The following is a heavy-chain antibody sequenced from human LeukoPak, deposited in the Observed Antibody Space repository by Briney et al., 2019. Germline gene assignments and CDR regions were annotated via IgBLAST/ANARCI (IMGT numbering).Heavy chain of an antibody. CDR3: ARALAAADPPDYYYYYGMDV. J-gene: IGHJ6*02. D-gene: IGHD6-13*01. CDR2: IYHSGST. CDR1: GGSISSGGYS. V-gene: IGHV4-30-2*01. Sequence: SETLSLTCAVSGGSISSGGYSWSWLRQPPGQGLEWIGYIYHSGSTYYNPSLKSRVTISVDRSKNQFSLKLSSVTAADTAVYYCARALAAADPPDYYYYYGMDVWGQGTTVTVSS.